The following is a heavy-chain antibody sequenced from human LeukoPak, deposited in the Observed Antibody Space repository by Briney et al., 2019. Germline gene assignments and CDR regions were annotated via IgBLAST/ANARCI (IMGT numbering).Heavy chain of an antibody. Sequence: PGGSLRLSCIASGFTFDDYAMHWVRQAPGKGLEWVSGISWNSGSIGYADSVKGRFTISRDNAKNSLYLQMNSLRAEDTAVYYCARTVVPAAFDYWGQGTLVTVSS. D-gene: IGHD2-2*01. J-gene: IGHJ4*02. CDR2: ISWNSGSI. V-gene: IGHV3-9*01. CDR1: GFTFDDYA. CDR3: ARTVVPAAFDY.